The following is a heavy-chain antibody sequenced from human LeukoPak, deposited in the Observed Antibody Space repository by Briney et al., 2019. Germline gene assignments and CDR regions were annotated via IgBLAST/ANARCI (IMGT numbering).Heavy chain of an antibody. CDR3: ASCLSGLSELPSSFDY. V-gene: IGHV4-34*01. J-gene: IGHJ4*02. Sequence: KPSETLSLTCAVYGGSFSGYYWSWIRQPPGKGLEWIGEINHSGSTNYNPSLKSRVTISVDTSKNQFSLKLSSVTAADTAVYYCASCLSGLSELPSSFDYWGQGTLVTVSS. CDR2: INHSGST. CDR1: GGSFSGYY. D-gene: IGHD2-15*01.